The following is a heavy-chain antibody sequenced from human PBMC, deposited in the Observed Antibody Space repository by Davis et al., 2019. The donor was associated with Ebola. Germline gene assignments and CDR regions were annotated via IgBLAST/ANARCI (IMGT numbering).Heavy chain of an antibody. CDR3: ARHTSRFDP. CDR2: IYYSGST. Sequence: MPSETLSLTCAVYGGSFSGYYLGWIRQPPGKGLEWIGSIYYSGSTYYNPSLKSRVTISVDTSKNQFSLKLSSVTAADTAVYSCARHTSRFDPWGQGTLVTVSS. D-gene: IGHD3-16*01. V-gene: IGHV4-39*01. CDR1: GGSFSGYY. J-gene: IGHJ5*02.